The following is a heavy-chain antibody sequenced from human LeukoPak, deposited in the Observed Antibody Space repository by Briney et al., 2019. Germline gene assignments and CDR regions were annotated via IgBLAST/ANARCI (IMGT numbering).Heavy chain of an antibody. CDR3: ARARTTRGFDY. Sequence: QSGGSLRLSCAASGINFNGYWMGWVRQPPGKGLEWVANIKRDGSEENYADSVKGRFTISRDNSKNTLYLQMNSLRAEDTAVYYCARARTTRGFDYWGQGTLVTVSS. D-gene: IGHD4-17*01. V-gene: IGHV3-7*01. J-gene: IGHJ4*02. CDR1: GINFNGYW. CDR2: IKRDGSEE.